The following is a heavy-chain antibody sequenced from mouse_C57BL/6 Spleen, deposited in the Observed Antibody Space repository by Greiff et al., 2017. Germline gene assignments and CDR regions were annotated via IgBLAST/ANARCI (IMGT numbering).Heavy chain of an antibody. CDR2: IWTGGGT. D-gene: IGHD2-10*02. CDR3: AREKVLYGNYGYFDV. J-gene: IGHJ1*03. CDR1: GFSLTSYA. V-gene: IGHV2-9-1*01. Sequence: VNVVESGPGLVAPSQSLSITCTVSGFSLTSYAISWVRQPPGKGLEWLGVIWTGGGTNYNSALKSRLSISKDNSKSQVFLKMNSLQTDDTARYYCAREKVLYGNYGYFDVWGTGTTVTVSS.